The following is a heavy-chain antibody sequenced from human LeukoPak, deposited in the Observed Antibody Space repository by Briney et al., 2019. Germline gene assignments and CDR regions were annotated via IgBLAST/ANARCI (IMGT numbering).Heavy chain of an antibody. D-gene: IGHD3-10*01. CDR1: GGSISGNFF. CDR2: ISPSGTT. CDR3: GRVGPMVRAVFDF. V-gene: IGHV4-30-4*01. J-gene: IGHJ4*01. Sequence: SETLSLTCTVSGGSISGNFFWSWLRQPPGKDLEWIGYISPSGTTFYNPSFRSRLDVSIDTSKGQFSLNLNFVTVADTAVYYWGRVGPMVRAVFDFWGQGILVAGPS.